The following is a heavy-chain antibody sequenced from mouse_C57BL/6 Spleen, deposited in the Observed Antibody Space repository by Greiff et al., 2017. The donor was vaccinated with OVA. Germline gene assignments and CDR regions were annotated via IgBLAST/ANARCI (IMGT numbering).Heavy chain of an antibody. V-gene: IGHV1-72*01. CDR2: IDPNSGGT. Sequence: QQSCKASGYTFTSYWMHWVKQRPGRGLEWIGRIDPNSGGTKYNEKFKSKATLTVDKPSSTAYMQLSSLTSEDSAVYYCARSYGSSPSYWYIDVWGTGGTGTVSS. D-gene: IGHD1-1*01. CDR1: GYTFTSYW. CDR3: ARSYGSSPSYWYIDV. J-gene: IGHJ1*03.